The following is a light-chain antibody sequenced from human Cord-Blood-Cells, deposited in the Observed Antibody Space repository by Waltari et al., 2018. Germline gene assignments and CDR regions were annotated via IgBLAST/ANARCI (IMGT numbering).Light chain of an antibody. CDR3: CSYAGSSTWV. J-gene: IGLJ3*02. CDR1: SSDVGSYNL. V-gene: IGLV2-23*01. CDR2: EGS. Sequence: SALTQPASVSGSPGQSITISCTGTSSDVGSYNLVSWYQQHTGKAPKLMIYEGSKRPAGVSNRFSGSKSGNTASLTISGLQAEDEADYYCCSYAGSSTWVFGGGTKLTVL.